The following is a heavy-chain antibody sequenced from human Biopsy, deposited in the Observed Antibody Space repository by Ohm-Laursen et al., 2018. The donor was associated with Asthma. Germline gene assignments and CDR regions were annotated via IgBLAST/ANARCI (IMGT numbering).Heavy chain of an antibody. D-gene: IGHD3-9*01. CDR3: ARTYYDFLTGQVNDVFAI. CDR2: INAGNGNT. Sequence: ATVKISCKASGYTFINYAIHWVRQASGQRLEWMGWINAGNGNTKYSQKFQGRVTITRDTSASTAYMDLSSLRSEDTAVYYCARTYYDFLTGQVNDVFAIWGQGTMVTVSS. J-gene: IGHJ3*02. V-gene: IGHV1-3*01. CDR1: GYTFINYA.